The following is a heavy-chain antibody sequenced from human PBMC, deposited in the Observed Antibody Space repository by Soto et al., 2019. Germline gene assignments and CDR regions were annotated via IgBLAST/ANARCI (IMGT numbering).Heavy chain of an antibody. V-gene: IGHV4-30-2*01. D-gene: IGHD3-22*01. CDR2: IYHGGST. Sequence: SETLSLTCAVSGGSISSGGYSWSWIRQPPGKGLEWIGYIYHGGSTYYNPSLKSRVTISVDRSKNQFSLKLSSVTAADTAVYYCARVRLYYDSSGYYSQYFQHWGQGTLVTVSS. J-gene: IGHJ1*01. CDR3: ARVRLYYDSSGYYSQYFQH. CDR1: GGSISSGGYS.